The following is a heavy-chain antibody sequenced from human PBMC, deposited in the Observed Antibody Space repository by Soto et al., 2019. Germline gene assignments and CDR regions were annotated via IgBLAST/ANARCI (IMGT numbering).Heavy chain of an antibody. CDR3: AREPHVEMATILWTRTYYFDY. J-gene: IGHJ4*02. CDR1: VGSISSSSYY. Sequence: SETLSLTCTVSVGSISSSSYYWGWIRQPPGKGLEWIGSIYYSGSTYYNPSLKSRVTISVDTSKNQFSLKLSSVTAADTAVYYCAREPHVEMATILWTRTYYFDYWGQGTLVTVSS. CDR2: IYYSGST. D-gene: IGHD5-12*01. V-gene: IGHV4-39*02.